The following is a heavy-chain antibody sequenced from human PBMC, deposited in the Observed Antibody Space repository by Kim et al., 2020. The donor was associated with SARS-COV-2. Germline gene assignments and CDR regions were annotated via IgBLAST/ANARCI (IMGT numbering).Heavy chain of an antibody. D-gene: IGHD2-15*01. V-gene: IGHV3-30-3*01. CDR3: ARDGAMAATYYYYYYGMDV. CDR2: ISYDGSNK. J-gene: IGHJ6*02. CDR1: GFTFSSYA. Sequence: GGSLRLSCAASGFTFSSYAMHWVRQAPGKGLEWVAVISYDGSNKYYADSVKGRFTISRDNSKNTLYLQMNSLRAEDTAVYYCARDGAMAATYYYYYYGMDVWGQGTTVTVSS.